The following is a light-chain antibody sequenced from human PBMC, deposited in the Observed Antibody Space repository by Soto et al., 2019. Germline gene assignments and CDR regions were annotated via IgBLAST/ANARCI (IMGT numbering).Light chain of an antibody. V-gene: IGKV3-11*01. CDR2: DAI. J-gene: IGKJ5*01. CDR3: QQRTNWPPIT. Sequence: EIVLTQSPASLSLSPGETATLSCRASQSVSRYLAWYQHKPGQAPRLLIFDAIHRAGGIPARFSGSGSGTDFTLTINSLEPEDFAVYYCQQRTNWPPITFGQGTRLEIK. CDR1: QSVSRY.